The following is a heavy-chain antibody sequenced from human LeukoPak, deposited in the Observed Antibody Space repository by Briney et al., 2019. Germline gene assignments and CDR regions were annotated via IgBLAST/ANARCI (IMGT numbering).Heavy chain of an antibody. CDR3: ATAVPKDPLFDY. CDR2: IYHSGST. Sequence: SESLSLTCAVYGGSFSGYYWSWIRQPPGKGLEWIGSIYHSGSTYYNPSLTSRVTTSIDTSKNQFSLKLNSVTAADTAVYYCATAVPKDPLFDYWGQGTLVTVSS. J-gene: IGHJ4*02. V-gene: IGHV4-34*01. D-gene: IGHD6-19*01. CDR1: GGSFSGYY.